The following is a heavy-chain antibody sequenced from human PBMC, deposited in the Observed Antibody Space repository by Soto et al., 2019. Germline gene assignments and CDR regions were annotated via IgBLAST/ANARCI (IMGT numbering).Heavy chain of an antibody. D-gene: IGHD1-26*01. CDR1: GGSINNNGYF. Sequence: QVQLQESGPGVVEPSQTLSLTCTVSGGSINNNGYFWSWIRQPPGSGLEWIGHIYNSGSTYSNPSLKSLLTISVDTSKNQFSLKLSSVTAADTAVYYWARGPSGDKVDYWGQGTLVTVSS. V-gene: IGHV4-30-4*01. CDR2: IYNSGST. J-gene: IGHJ4*02. CDR3: ARGPSGDKVDY.